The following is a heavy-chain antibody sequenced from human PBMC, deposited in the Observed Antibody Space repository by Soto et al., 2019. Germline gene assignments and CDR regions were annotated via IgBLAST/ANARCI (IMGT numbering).Heavy chain of an antibody. CDR2: INPSGGST. J-gene: IGHJ3*02. V-gene: IGHV1-46*03. CDR3: ARGHYGSGSYYLDAFDI. Sequence: GASVKVSCKASGYTFTSYYMHWVRQAPGQGLEWMGIINPSGGSTSYAQKFQGRVTMTRDTSTSTVYMELSSLRSEDTAVYYCARGHYGSGSYYLDAFDIWGQGTMVTVSS. D-gene: IGHD3-10*01. CDR1: GYTFTSYY.